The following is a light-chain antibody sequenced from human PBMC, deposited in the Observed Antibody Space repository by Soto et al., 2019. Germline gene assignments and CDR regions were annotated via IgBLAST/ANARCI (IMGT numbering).Light chain of an antibody. V-gene: IGLV2-23*01. CDR2: EGS. CDR1: RSDVGSYNI. CDR3: CSYASSGTYV. Sequence: ALTQPASVSGSPGQSITISCTGTRSDVGSYNIVSWYQQYPGKAPKLIIFEGSKRHSGVSNRFSGSKSGNTASLTISGLQAEDEADYYCCSYASSGTYVFGSGTQLTVL. J-gene: IGLJ7*01.